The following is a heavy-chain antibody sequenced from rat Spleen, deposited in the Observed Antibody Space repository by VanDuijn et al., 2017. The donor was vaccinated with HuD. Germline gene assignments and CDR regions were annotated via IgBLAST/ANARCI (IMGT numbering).Heavy chain of an antibody. V-gene: IGHV5-31*01. D-gene: IGHD1-9*01. J-gene: IGHJ2*01. CDR3: ARRHYGYTDYFDY. CDR1: GFTFNNHW. CDR2: ITNTGGDI. Sequence: EVQLVESGGGLVQPGRSLKLSCVASGFTFNNHWMSWIRQAPGEGLEWVASITNTGGDIFYSDSVKGRFTISRDNAQNTLYLQMNSLRSEDTATYYCARRHYGYTDYFDYWGQGVMVTVSS.